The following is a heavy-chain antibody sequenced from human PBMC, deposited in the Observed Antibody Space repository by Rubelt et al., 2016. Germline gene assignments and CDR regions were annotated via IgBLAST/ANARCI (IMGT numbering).Heavy chain of an antibody. CDR3: AREWVETAMTKIEY. D-gene: IGHD5-18*01. CDR1: GHSLPGYI. V-gene: IGHV4-59*12. J-gene: IGHJ4*02. CDR2: ISPSGTT. Sequence: QVQLQESGPGLVKPWEPLSLLCTVSGHSLPGYIYAWIRQSPGKGLQWVGYISPSGTTDYNPSLKSRVTLSIDTSKNQCSLKLKSVTAADTAVYYCAREWVETAMTKIEYLGQGTLVTVSS.